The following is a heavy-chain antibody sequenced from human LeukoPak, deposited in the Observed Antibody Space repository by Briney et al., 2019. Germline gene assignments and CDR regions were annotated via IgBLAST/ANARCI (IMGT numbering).Heavy chain of an antibody. J-gene: IGHJ4*02. CDR3: ARGADYNYPYYFDY. CDR2: ISYDGSNK. CDR1: GFTFSSYA. Sequence: GGSLRLSCAASGFTFSSYAVHWVRQAPGRGLEWVAVISYDGSNKYYADSVKGRFSISRDNSKNTLYLQMNSLRAEDTAVYYCARGADYNYPYYFDYWGQGTLVTVSS. V-gene: IGHV3-30-3*01. D-gene: IGHD5-24*01.